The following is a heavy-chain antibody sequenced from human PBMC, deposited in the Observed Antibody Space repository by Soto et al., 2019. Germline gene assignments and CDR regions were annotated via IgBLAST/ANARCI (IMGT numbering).Heavy chain of an antibody. V-gene: IGHV3-23*01. J-gene: IGHJ4*02. CDR2: IGGSGGST. Sequence: GGSLRLSCAASGFTFSTYAMSWVRQAPGKRLEWVSTIGGSGGSTYYADSVKGQFTFSGDNSKNTLYLQMNSLRAEDTAVYYCAKGYRYFDYWGQGALVTVSS. CDR1: GFTFSTYA. D-gene: IGHD5-18*01. CDR3: AKGYRYFDY.